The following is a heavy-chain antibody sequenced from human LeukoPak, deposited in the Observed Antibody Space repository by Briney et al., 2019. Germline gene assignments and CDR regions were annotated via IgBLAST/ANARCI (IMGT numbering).Heavy chain of an antibody. J-gene: IGHJ4*02. CDR3: SRELAWAPADY. D-gene: IGHD2-2*01. Sequence: SQTLSLTCAVSGDSVSSNSASWGWIRQSPSRGLDWLVRTYYASKYYNDYAVSVKSRITINPDTSKNQVSLQLNSVTPQDRAVYYRSRELAWAPADYWVEGALVTVSS. CDR2: TYYASKYYN. CDR1: GDSVSSNSAS. V-gene: IGHV6-1*01.